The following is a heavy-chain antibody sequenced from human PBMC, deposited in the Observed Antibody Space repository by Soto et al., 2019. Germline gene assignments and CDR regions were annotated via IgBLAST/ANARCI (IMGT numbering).Heavy chain of an antibody. J-gene: IGHJ4*02. V-gene: IGHV1-18*01. CDR3: AREWCSSTSCSGVDY. CDR1: GYTFTDYG. Sequence: QVQLVQSGAEIKKPGASVKVSCKSSGYTFTDYGISWVRQAPGRGLEWMGWITAYNGNTNYAQKFQGRVTMTTDTSTSTVYMDLRSLTSDDSAVYYCAREWCSSTSCSGVDYWGRGTLVTVSS. CDR2: ITAYNGNT. D-gene: IGHD2-2*01.